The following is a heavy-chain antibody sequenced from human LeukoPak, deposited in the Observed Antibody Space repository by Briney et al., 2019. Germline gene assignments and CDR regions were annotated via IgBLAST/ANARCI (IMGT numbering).Heavy chain of an antibody. CDR1: GGTFSSYA. V-gene: IGHV1-69*05. D-gene: IGHD3-10*01. CDR3: ARAAEWFGDDNYYYMDV. Sequence: ASVTVSCTASGGTFSSYAISWVRQAPGQGLEWMGGIIPIFGTANYAQTFQGRVTITTDESTSTAYMELSSLRSEDTAVYYCARAAEWFGDDNYYYMDVWGKGTTVTVSS. J-gene: IGHJ6*03. CDR2: IIPIFGTA.